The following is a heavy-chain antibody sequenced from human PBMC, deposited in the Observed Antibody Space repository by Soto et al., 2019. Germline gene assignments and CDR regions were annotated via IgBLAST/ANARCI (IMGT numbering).Heavy chain of an antibody. Sequence: SETLSLTCPVSGGSISSSSYYWGWIRQPPGKGLEWIGYIYYSGSTNYNPSLKSRVTISVDTSKNQFSLKLSSVTAADTAVYYCARVYGDCFDYWGQGTLVTVSS. CDR3: ARVYGDCFDY. V-gene: IGHV4-61*05. D-gene: IGHD4-17*01. J-gene: IGHJ4*02. CDR2: IYYSGST. CDR1: GGSISSSSYY.